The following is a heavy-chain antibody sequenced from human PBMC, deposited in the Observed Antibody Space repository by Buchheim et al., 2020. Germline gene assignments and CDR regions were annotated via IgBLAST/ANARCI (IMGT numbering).Heavy chain of an antibody. CDR1: GGSISSSNW. J-gene: IGHJ4*02. V-gene: IGHV4-4*02. D-gene: IGHD3-22*01. CDR2: IYHSGST. Sequence: QVQLQESGPGLVKPSGTLSLTCAVSGGSISSSNWWSWVRQPPGKGLEWIGEIYHSGSTNYNPSLKIRVTISVDKSKNQFSLKLSSVTAADTAVYYCARVWYYDSSGYYYGGGPLDWGQGTL. CDR3: ARVWYYDSSGYYYGGGPLD.